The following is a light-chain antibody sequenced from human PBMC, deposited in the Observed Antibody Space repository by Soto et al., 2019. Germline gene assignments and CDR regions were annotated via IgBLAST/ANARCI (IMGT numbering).Light chain of an antibody. CDR3: RSYDSSLSVWV. J-gene: IGLJ3*02. Sequence: QSVLTQPPSVSGAPGQRVTISCTGSSSNIGAGYDVHWYHQLPGTAPKLLIYGNNNRPSGVPDRFSGSRSGTSASLAITGLQAEDEADYYCRSYDSSLSVWVFGGGTKLTVL. CDR2: GNN. V-gene: IGLV1-40*01. CDR1: SSNIGAGYD.